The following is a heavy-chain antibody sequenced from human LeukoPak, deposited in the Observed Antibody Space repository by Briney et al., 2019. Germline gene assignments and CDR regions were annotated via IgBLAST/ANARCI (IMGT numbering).Heavy chain of an antibody. J-gene: IGHJ4*02. CDR3: ARRKVGATSGGYFDY. CDR2: IKQDGSEK. Sequence: GGSLRLSCAASGFTFSSYWMSWDRQAPGKGLEWVANIKQDGSEKYYVDSVKGRFTISRDNAKNSLYLQMNSLRAEDTAVYYCARRKVGATSGGYFDYWGQGTLVTVSS. V-gene: IGHV3-7*02. D-gene: IGHD1-26*01. CDR1: GFTFSSYW.